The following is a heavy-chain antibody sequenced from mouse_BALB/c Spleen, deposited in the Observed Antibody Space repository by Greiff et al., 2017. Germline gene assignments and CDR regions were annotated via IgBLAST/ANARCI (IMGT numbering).Heavy chain of an antibody. D-gene: IGHD2-10*02. V-gene: IGHV7-3*02. CDR1: GFTFTDYY. J-gene: IGHJ3*01. Sequence: VKLMESGGGLVQPGGSLRLSCATSGFTFTDYYMSWVRQPPGKALEWLGFIRNKANGYTTEYSASVKGRFTISRDNSQSILYLQMNTLRAEDSATYYCARGYGNYEGWFAYWGQGTLVTVSA. CDR3: ARGYGNYEGWFAY. CDR2: IRNKANGYTT.